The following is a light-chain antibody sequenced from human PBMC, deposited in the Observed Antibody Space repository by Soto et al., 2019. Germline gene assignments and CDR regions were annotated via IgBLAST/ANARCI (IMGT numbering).Light chain of an antibody. V-gene: IGLV4-69*01. CDR3: QTWGTGIRV. J-gene: IGLJ3*02. Sequence: QPVLTQSPSASASLGASVKVTCTLSSGHSRYAIAWHQQQPEKGPRYLMKVNSDGSHNKGDGIPDRFSGSSSGAERYLTISSLQSEDEADYYCQTWGTGIRVFGGGTKLTVL. CDR1: SGHSRYA. CDR2: VNSDGSH.